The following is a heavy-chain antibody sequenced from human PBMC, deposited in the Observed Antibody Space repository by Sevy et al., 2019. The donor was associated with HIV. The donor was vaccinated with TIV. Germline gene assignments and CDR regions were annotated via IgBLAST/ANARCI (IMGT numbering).Heavy chain of an antibody. D-gene: IGHD3-3*01. V-gene: IGHV1-46*02. J-gene: IGHJ4*02. CDR2: INPTGGST. Sequence: ASVKVSCKASGYTFNNYYMHWVRQAPGQGLEWMGIINPTGGSTSYAQKFQGRVTITRDTSTSTVYMELSSLRSEDTAVYYCARDLTIFGVIPDYWGQRTLVTVSS. CDR3: ARDLTIFGVIPDY. CDR1: GYTFNNYY.